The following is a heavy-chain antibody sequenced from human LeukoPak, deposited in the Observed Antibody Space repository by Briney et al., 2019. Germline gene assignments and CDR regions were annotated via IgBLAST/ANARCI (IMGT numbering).Heavy chain of an antibody. CDR1: GYSLTSYW. Sequence: GESLKISCKGSGYSLTSYWIGWVRQMPGKGLEWMGIIYPGDSDTRYSPSFQGQVTISADKSISTAYLQWSSLKASDTAMYYCARADARFYYDSSGHPYDYWGQGTLVTVSS. CDR3: ARADARFYYDSSGHPYDY. J-gene: IGHJ4*02. CDR2: IYPGDSDT. V-gene: IGHV5-51*01. D-gene: IGHD3-22*01.